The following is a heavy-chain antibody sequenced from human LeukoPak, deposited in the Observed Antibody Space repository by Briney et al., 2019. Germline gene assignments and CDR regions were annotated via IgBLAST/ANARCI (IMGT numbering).Heavy chain of an antibody. CDR3: ARGLAAAGRRFDY. CDR1: GGSFSGYY. D-gene: IGHD6-13*01. J-gene: IGHJ4*02. Sequence: PSETLPLTCAVYGGSFSGYYWSWIRQPPGKGLEWIGEINHSGSTNYNPSLKSRVTISVDTSKNQFSLKLSSVTAADTAVYYCARGLAAAGRRFDYWGQGTLVTVSS. V-gene: IGHV4-34*01. CDR2: INHSGST.